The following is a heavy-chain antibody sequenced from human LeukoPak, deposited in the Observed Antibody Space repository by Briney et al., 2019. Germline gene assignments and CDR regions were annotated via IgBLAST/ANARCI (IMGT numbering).Heavy chain of an antibody. J-gene: IGHJ4*02. CDR3: ARVEMATLRGPFDY. CDR1: GGTFSSYA. CDR2: IIPIFGIA. D-gene: IGHD5-24*01. V-gene: IGHV1-69*04. Sequence: SVKVSCKASGGTFSSYAISWVRQAPGQGLEWMGRIIPIFGIAYYAQKFQGRVTITADKSTSTAYMELSSLRSEDTAVYYCARVEMATLRGPFDYWGQGTLVTVSS.